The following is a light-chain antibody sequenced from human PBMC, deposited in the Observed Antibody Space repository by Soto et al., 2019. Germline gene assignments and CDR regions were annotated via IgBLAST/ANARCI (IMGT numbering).Light chain of an antibody. CDR2: DAS. CDR1: QSVSTY. V-gene: IGKV3-11*01. Sequence: EIVLTQSPATLSLSPGERATLSCRASQSVSTYLAWYQQQPGQAPRLLIYDASNRAAGIPARFIGSGSGTDFTLTISSLEPEDFAVYYCQQRSNWPPNPFGQGTKLEIK. CDR3: QQRSNWPPNP. J-gene: IGKJ2*01.